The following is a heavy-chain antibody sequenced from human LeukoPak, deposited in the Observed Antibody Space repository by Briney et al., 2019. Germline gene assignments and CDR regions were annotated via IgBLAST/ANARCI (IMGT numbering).Heavy chain of an antibody. D-gene: IGHD2-15*01. Sequence: GGSLRLSCAASGFTFSSYSMNWVRQAPGKGLEWVSSISSRSSYIYYADSVKGRFTISRDNAKNSLYLQMNSLRAEDTAVYYCARVGSLDAFDIWGQGTMVTVSS. J-gene: IGHJ3*02. CDR2: ISSRSSYI. CDR1: GFTFSSYS. CDR3: ARVGSLDAFDI. V-gene: IGHV3-21*01.